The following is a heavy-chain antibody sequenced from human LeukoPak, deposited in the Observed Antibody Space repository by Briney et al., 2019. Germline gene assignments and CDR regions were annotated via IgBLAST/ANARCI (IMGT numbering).Heavy chain of an antibody. CDR3: ARATGGSYDSSGYYSYGMDV. CDR2: IYSGGST. V-gene: IGHV3-53*01. CDR1: GFTVSSNY. Sequence: GGSLRLSCAASGFTVSSNYMSWVRQAPGKGLEWVSVIYSGGSTYYADSVKGRFTISRDNSKNTLYLQMNSLRAEDTAVYYCARATGGSYDSSGYYSYGMDVWGQGTTVTVSS. J-gene: IGHJ6*02. D-gene: IGHD3-22*01.